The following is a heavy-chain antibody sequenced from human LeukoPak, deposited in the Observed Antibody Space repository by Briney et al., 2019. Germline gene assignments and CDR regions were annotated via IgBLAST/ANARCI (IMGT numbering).Heavy chain of an antibody. Sequence: GGSLRLSCTASGFIFSSYGMHWVRQAPGKGLEWVAYISSSGGTIYYADSVKGRFTISRDNAKNSLYLQMNSLRVEDTAVYYCARVDYDRSGYYWGLDYWGQGTLVTVSS. D-gene: IGHD3-22*01. CDR1: GFIFSSYG. CDR3: ARVDYDRSGYYWGLDY. J-gene: IGHJ4*02. V-gene: IGHV3-48*03. CDR2: ISSSGGTI.